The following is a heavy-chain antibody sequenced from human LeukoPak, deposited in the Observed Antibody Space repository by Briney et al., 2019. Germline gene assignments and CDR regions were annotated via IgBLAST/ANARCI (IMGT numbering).Heavy chain of an antibody. CDR3: ATGLEYQLLFYFDY. D-gene: IGHD2-2*01. J-gene: IGHJ4*02. V-gene: IGHV1-24*01. CDR1: GYTLTELS. CDR2: FDPEDGET. Sequence: GASVKVSCKVSGYTLTELSMHWVRQAPGKGLEWTGGFDPEDGETIYAQKFQGRVTMTEDTSTDTAYMELSSLRSEDTAVYYCATGLEYQLLFYFDYWGQGTLVTVSS.